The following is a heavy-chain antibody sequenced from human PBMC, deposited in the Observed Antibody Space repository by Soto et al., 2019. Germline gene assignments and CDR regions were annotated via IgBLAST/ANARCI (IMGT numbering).Heavy chain of an antibody. D-gene: IGHD3-9*01. CDR3: ARVSYYDILTIGY. V-gene: IGHV3-30-3*01. J-gene: IGHJ4*02. CDR2: ISYDGSNK. Sequence: ESGGGVVQPGRSLRLSCAASGFTFNTYALHWVRQAPGRGLEWVALISYDGSNKYYADSVRGRFTLSRDNSKNTLYLQMNSLRAEDTAVYYCARVSYYDILTIGYWGQGTLVTVSS. CDR1: GFTFNTYA.